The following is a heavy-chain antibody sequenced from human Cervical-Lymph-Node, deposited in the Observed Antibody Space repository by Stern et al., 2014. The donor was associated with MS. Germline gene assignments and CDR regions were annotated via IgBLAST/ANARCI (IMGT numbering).Heavy chain of an antibody. CDR3: AHTLITLDRGVPFDY. Sequence: QVTLRESGPTLVKPTQTLTLTCTFSGFSLNSRGVGVGWIRQPPGKALEWLALIYWDDDKRFSPSLESSLTIPKDSSKNQVVLTMTNMDPVDTATYYCAHTLITLDRGVPFDYWGQGTLVIVSS. J-gene: IGHJ4*02. CDR1: GFSLNSRGVG. D-gene: IGHD3-10*01. CDR2: IYWDDDK. V-gene: IGHV2-5*02.